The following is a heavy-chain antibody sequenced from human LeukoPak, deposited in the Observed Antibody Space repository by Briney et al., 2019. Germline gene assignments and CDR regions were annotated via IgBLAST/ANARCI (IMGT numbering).Heavy chain of an antibody. CDR2: IYPGDSDT. CDR3: ARRGSVWGGLLGDWFDP. CDR1: GYSFTSYW. Sequence: KLSCKGSGYSFTSYWIGWVRQMPGKGLEWMGIIYPGDSDTRYSPSFQGQVTISADKSISTAYLQWSSLKASDTAMYYCARRGSVWGGLLGDWFDPWGQGTLVTVSS. J-gene: IGHJ5*02. D-gene: IGHD3-3*01. V-gene: IGHV5-51*01.